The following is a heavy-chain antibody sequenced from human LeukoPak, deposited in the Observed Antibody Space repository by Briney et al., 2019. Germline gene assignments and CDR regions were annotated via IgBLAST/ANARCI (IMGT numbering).Heavy chain of an antibody. V-gene: IGHV1-2*02. Sequence: ASVKVSCKASVYTFTGYYMHWARPAPGQGLEWMGWINPNSGGTNYAQKFQGRVTMTRDTSISTAYMELSRLRSDDTAVYYCARGNPPIMVRGGRALDYWGQGTLVTVSS. D-gene: IGHD3-10*01. CDR2: INPNSGGT. CDR1: VYTFTGYY. J-gene: IGHJ4*02. CDR3: ARGNPPIMVRGGRALDY.